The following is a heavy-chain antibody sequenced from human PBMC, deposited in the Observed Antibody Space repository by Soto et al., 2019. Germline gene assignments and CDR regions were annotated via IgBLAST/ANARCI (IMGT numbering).Heavy chain of an antibody. J-gene: IGHJ5*02. V-gene: IGHV1-69*13. D-gene: IGHD3-22*01. CDR2: IIPIFGTP. CDR1: GGTFSSYA. CDR3: ARAGYYYDSSGYPFDP. Sequence: VASVKVSCKTSGGTFSSYAINRVRQAPGQGLEWMGGIIPIFGTPNYAQKFQGRVTITADESTSTAYMELSSLRSEDTAVYYCARAGYYYDSSGYPFDPWGQGTLVTVSS.